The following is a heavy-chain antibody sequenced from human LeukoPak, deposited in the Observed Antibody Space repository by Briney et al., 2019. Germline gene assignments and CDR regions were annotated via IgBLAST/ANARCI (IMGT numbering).Heavy chain of an antibody. CDR3: ARKYYDFWSGYSEVGDYYYYYMDV. CDR2: IIPIFGTA. J-gene: IGHJ6*03. CDR1: GGTFSSYA. Sequence: SVKVSCKASGGTFSSYAISWVRQAPGQELEWMGGIIPIFGTANYAQKFQGRVTITADESTSTAYMELSSLRSEDTAVYYCARKYYDFWSGYSEVGDYYYYYMDVWGKGTTVTVSS. D-gene: IGHD3-3*01. V-gene: IGHV1-69*01.